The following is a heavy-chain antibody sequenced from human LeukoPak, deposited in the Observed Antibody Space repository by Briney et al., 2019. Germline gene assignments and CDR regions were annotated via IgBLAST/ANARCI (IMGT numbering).Heavy chain of an antibody. D-gene: IGHD2-21*02. J-gene: IGHJ1*01. CDR3: ASGGDEGPHHQYFQH. Sequence: SETLSLTCTVSGGSISSYYWSWIRQPPGKGLEWIGYIYYSGSTNYNPSLKSRVTISVDTSKNQFSLKLSSVTAADTAVYYCASGGDEGPHHQYFQHWGQGTLVTVSS. CDR2: IYYSGST. V-gene: IGHV4-59*08. CDR1: GGSISSYY.